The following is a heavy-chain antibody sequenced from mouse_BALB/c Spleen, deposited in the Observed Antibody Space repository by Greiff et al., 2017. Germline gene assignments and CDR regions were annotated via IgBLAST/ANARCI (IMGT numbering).Heavy chain of an antibody. Sequence: EVQGVESGGGLVKPGGSLKLSCAASGFAFSSYDMSWVRQTPEKRLEWVAYISSGGGSTYYPDTVKGRFTISRDNAKNTLYLQMSSLKSEDTAMYYCARHDWGAMDYWGQGTSVTVSS. J-gene: IGHJ4*01. CDR2: ISSGGGST. CDR1: GFAFSSYD. CDR3: ARHDWGAMDY. D-gene: IGHD4-1*01. V-gene: IGHV5-12-1*01.